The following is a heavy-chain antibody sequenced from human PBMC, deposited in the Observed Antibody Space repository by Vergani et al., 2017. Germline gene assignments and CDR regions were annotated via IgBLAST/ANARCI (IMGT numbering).Heavy chain of an antibody. CDR2: IYPGDSDT. V-gene: IGHV5-51*04. CDR1: GYSFTSYW. D-gene: IGHD2-15*01. Sequence: EVQLVQSGAEVKKPGESLKISCKGSGYSFTSYWIGWVRQMPGKGLEWMGIIYPGDSDTRYSPSFQGQVTISADKPISTAYLPWSGLKASDTAMYYCARRDHHCSGGGWRTDDAFDVWGQGTMVTVSS. J-gene: IGHJ3*01. CDR3: ARRDHHCSGGGWRTDDAFDV.